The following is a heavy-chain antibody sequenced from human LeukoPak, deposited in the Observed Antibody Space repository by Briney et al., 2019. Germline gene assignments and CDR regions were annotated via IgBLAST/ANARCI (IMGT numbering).Heavy chain of an antibody. CDR2: ISSSGSTI. J-gene: IGHJ6*02. V-gene: IGHV3-48*03. CDR1: GFTFSSYE. D-gene: IGHD2-2*01. CDR3: ASICSSTSCYYYYYGMDV. Sequence: GGALRLSCAASGFTFSSYEMNWVRQAPGEGLEWVSYISSSGSTIYYADSVKGRFTISRDNAKNSLYLQMNSLRAEDTAVYYCASICSSTSCYYYYYGMDVWGQGTTVTVSS.